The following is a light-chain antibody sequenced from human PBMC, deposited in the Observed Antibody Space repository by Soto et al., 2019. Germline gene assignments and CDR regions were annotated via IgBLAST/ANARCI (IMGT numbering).Light chain of an antibody. J-gene: IGKJ1*01. CDR3: QQSYSPLWK. CDR2: AAS. CDR1: QSISNY. Sequence: DIQMTQSPSSLSASVGDRVTITCRASQSISNYLNWYQHKAGKAPKVLIYAASSLQRGVPSRFSGSGSGTDFTLIISSLQPEDFETYYCQQSYSPLWKSGKGTKVDI. V-gene: IGKV1-39*01.